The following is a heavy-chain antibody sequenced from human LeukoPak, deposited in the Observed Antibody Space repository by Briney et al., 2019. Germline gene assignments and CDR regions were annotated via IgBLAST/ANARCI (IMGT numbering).Heavy chain of an antibody. J-gene: IGHJ4*02. CDR3: AAVSVSSIEYYFDY. Sequence: GTSVKVSCKASGFTFTSSAVQWVRQARGQRLEWIGWIVVGSDNTNYAQKFQERVTITRDMSTSTAYMELSSLRSEDTAVYYCAAVSVSSIEYYFDYWGQGTLVTVSS. V-gene: IGHV1-58*01. CDR1: GFTFTSSA. D-gene: IGHD3-16*01. CDR2: IVVGSDNT.